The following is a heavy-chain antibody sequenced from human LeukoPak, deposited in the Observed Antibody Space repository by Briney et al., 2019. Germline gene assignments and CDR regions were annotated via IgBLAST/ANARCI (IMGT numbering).Heavy chain of an antibody. CDR3: ARAGLTAYFDY. CDR1: GYTFTSYA. J-gene: IGHJ4*02. CDR2: IIPIFGTA. Sequence: SVKVSCKASGYTFTSYAIIWVRQAPGQGLEWMGGIIPIFGTASSAQKFQGRVTITADESTSTAYMELSSLRSEDTAVYYCARAGLTAYFDYWGQGTLVTVSS. V-gene: IGHV1-69*13.